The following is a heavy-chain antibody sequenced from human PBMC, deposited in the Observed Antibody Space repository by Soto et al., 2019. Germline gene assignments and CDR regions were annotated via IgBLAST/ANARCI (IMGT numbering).Heavy chain of an antibody. CDR2: IYYSGST. CDR3: ARDTKEYYYDSSGYYLGYYYYGMDV. J-gene: IGHJ6*02. Sequence: QVQLQESGPGLVKPSETLSLTCTVSGGSVSGGNYYWSWIRQPPGKGLEWIGYIYYSGSTNYNPSLMSRVTLSVDTSKNLFSLNLSSVTAADTAVYYCARDTKEYYYDSSGYYLGYYYYGMDVWGQGTTVTVSS. V-gene: IGHV4-61*01. D-gene: IGHD3-22*01. CDR1: GGSVSGGNYY.